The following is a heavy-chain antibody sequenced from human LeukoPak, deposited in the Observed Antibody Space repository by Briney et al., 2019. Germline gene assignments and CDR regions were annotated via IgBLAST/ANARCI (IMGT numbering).Heavy chain of an antibody. CDR1: GGSISSSYW. J-gene: IGHJ4*02. CDR3: ARAGTYNWNYPAFDY. CDR2: VYHSGST. Sequence: SGTLSLTCAVSGGSISSSYWWSWVRQPPGKGLEWIGEVYHSGSTNYNPSLKSRVTISVDKSKNQFSLKLSSVTAADTAVYYCARAGTYNWNYPAFDYWGQGTLVTVSS. D-gene: IGHD1-7*01. V-gene: IGHV4-4*02.